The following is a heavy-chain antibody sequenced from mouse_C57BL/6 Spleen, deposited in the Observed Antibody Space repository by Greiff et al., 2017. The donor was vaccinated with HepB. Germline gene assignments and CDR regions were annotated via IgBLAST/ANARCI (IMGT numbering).Heavy chain of an antibody. D-gene: IGHD1-1*01. V-gene: IGHV1-62-2*01. CDR1: GYTFTEYT. CDR3: ARHNYYGSSYEGFAY. J-gene: IGHJ3*01. CDR2: FYPGSGSI. Sequence: VKLMESGAELVKPGASVKLSCKASGYTFTEYTIHWVKQRSGQGLEWIGWFYPGSGSIKYNEKFKDKATLTADKSSSTVYMELSRLTSEDSAVYFCARHNYYGSSYEGFAYWGQGTLVTVSA.